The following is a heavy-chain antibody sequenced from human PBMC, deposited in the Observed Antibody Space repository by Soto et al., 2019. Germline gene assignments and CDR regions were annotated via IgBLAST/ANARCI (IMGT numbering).Heavy chain of an antibody. Sequence: PSETLSLACTVSGGSIISYYCICIRHPPVKGLEWIVYIYYSGSTNYNPSLKSRVTISVDTSKNQFSLKLSSVTAAETAVYYCARAGLRYFDWLSPFDYWGQGTLVTVSS. D-gene: IGHD3-9*01. CDR2: IYYSGST. CDR3: ARAGLRYFDWLSPFDY. J-gene: IGHJ4*02. V-gene: IGHV4-59*01. CDR1: GGSIISYY.